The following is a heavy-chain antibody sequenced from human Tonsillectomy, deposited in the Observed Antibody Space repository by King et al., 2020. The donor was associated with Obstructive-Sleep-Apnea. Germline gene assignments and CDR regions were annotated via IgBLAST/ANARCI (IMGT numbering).Heavy chain of an antibody. Sequence: DVQLVESGGGLAQPGGFLRLSCAASGFTFSSHWMHWVRQAPGKGLVWVSRINTDGTTTTYADSVKGRFTISRDNTKDTLYLQMNSLRAEDTAVYYCAILPLPIVTTITADYWGQGTLVTVSS. J-gene: IGHJ4*02. D-gene: IGHD5-12*01. CDR3: AILPLPIVTTITADY. CDR2: INTDGTTT. V-gene: IGHV3-74*01. CDR1: GFTFSSHW.